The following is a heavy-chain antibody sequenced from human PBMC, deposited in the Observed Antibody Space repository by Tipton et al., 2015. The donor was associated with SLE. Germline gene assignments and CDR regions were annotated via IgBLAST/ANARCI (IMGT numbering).Heavy chain of an antibody. J-gene: IGHJ3*02. CDR3: AREWGDAFDI. Sequence: LRLSCAASGFTFSSYSMNWVRQAPGKGLEWIGCIYYSGSISYNPSLKSRVTISVDTSKNQFSLKLSSVTAADTAVYYCAREWGDAFDIWGQGTMVTVSS. CDR2: IYYSGSI. V-gene: IGHV4-59*01. D-gene: IGHD3-16*01. CDR1: GFTFSSYS.